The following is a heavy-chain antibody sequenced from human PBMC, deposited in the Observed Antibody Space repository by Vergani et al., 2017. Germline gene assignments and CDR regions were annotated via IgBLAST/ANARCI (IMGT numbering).Heavy chain of an antibody. J-gene: IGHJ4*02. CDR1: ADSISSGSYY. Sequence: QVQLQESGPGLVKPSETLFLTCTVSADSISSGSYYWGWIRQPPGKSLEWIGSIYYSGLTYYNPSLKSRVAISVDTSKNQFSLKVTSVTAADTAVYFCARQXPGSGWSPGDFDDWGQGILVTVSS. CDR2: IYYSGLT. D-gene: IGHD6-19*01. CDR3: ARQXPGSGWSPGDFDD. V-gene: IGHV4-39*01.